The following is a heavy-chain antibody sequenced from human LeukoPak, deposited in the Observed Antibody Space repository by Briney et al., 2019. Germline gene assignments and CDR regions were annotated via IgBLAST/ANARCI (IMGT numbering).Heavy chain of an antibody. J-gene: IGHJ5*02. V-gene: IGHV1-46*01. CDR1: GYTFTSYY. Sequence: ASVKVSCKASGYTFTSYYMHWVRQAPGQGLEWMGIINPSGGSTSYAQKFQGRVTMTRDMSTSTVYMELSSLRSEDTAVYYCARIDTRLRWIFNWFDPWGQGTLVTVSS. CDR2: INPSGGST. CDR3: ARIDTRLRWIFNWFDP. D-gene: IGHD4-23*01.